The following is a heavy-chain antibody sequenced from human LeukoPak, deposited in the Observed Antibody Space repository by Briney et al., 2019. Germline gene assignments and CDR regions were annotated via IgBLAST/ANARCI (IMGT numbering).Heavy chain of an antibody. CDR1: GFTFSNYA. CDR3: VTGLIPAES. J-gene: IGHJ5*02. CDR2: IIHDVRVT. Sequence: GGSLRLSCAASGFTFSNYAMNWVRQAPGKGLEWIGKIIHDVRVTYNASLWTRVSISADTSKNHFTLELKSVTATDTAIYYCVTGLIPAESWGQGTLVTVSS. D-gene: IGHD2-21*01. V-gene: IGHV3-7*01.